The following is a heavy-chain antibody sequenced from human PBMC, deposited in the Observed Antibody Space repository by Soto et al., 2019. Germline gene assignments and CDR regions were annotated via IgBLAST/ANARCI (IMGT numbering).Heavy chain of an antibody. V-gene: IGHV4-31*03. CDR2: IYYSGST. J-gene: IGHJ4*02. CDR1: GGSITTGGYS. D-gene: IGHD3-16*01. CDR3: ARDAGEQRGLDF. Sequence: QVLLQESGPGLVKPSETLSLICLVSGGSITTGGYSWSWIRQHPGKGLDWIGNIYYSGSTSYNPSLKNRLTISVGTSKNQFSLKLTSVTAADTAVYYCARDAGEQRGLDFWGQGTLVTVSS.